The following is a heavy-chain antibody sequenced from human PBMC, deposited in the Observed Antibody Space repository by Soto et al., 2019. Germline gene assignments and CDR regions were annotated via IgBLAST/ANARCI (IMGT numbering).Heavy chain of an antibody. CDR2: ISYDGSNK. CDR3: AKGEWELKWIFDY. D-gene: IGHD1-26*01. V-gene: IGHV3-30*18. Sequence: QVQLVESGGGVVQPGRSLRLSCAASGFTFSSYGMHWVRQAPGKGLEWVAVISYDGSNKYYAGSVKGRFTISRDNSKNTRYLQMNSLRAEDTAVYYCAKGEWELKWIFDYWGQGTLVTVSS. J-gene: IGHJ4*02. CDR1: GFTFSSYG.